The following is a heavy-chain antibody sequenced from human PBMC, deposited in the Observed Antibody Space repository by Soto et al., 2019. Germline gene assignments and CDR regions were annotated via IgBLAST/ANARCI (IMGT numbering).Heavy chain of an antibody. J-gene: IGHJ4*02. Sequence: SETLSLTCTVSGGSISSYYWSWIRQPPGKGLEWIGYIYHSGSTNYNPSPKSRVTISVDTSKNQFSLKLTSVTAADTAVYYCARDKITGLFDYWGQGTLVTVSS. CDR3: ARDKITGLFDY. CDR2: IYHSGST. V-gene: IGHV4-59*12. D-gene: IGHD2-8*02. CDR1: GGSISSYY.